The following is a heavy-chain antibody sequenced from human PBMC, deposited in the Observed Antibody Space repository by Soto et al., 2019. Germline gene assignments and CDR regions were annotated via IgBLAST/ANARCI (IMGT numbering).Heavy chain of an antibody. J-gene: IGHJ4*02. CDR2: ISYDGSIK. CDR1: GFTFSSHS. V-gene: IGHV3-30-3*01. Sequence: QVQLVESGGGVVQPVRSLRLSCAASGFTFSSHSIQWVRQAPGKGLEWVAVISYDGSIKYYADSVKGRFTISRDNSKNTAYLRMNSLRAEDTAVFYCAREWSTAGDLDYWGQGTLVIVSS. CDR3: AREWSTAGDLDY. D-gene: IGHD3-16*01.